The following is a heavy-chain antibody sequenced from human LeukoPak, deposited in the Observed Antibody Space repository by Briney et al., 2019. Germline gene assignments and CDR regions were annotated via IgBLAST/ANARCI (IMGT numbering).Heavy chain of an antibody. CDR2: IYSGGST. J-gene: IGHJ4*02. CDR1: GFTVSSNY. D-gene: IGHD6-13*01. CDR3: ARQYSSSWYSLFDY. V-gene: IGHV3-53*01. Sequence: GGSLRLSCAASGFTVSSNYMSWVRQAPGKGLEWVSVIYSGGSTYYADSVKGRFTISRDNSKNTLYLQMNSLRAEDTAVYYCARQYSSSWYSLFDYWDQGTLVTVSS.